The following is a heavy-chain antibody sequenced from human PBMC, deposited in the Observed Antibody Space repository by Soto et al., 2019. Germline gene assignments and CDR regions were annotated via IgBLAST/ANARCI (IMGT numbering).Heavy chain of an antibody. V-gene: IGHV3-7*05. J-gene: IGHJ4*02. Sequence: EVQLVESGGGLVQPGGSLRLSCVVSGFRLRDCWMTWVRQAPGKGLEWVATIKQDASEKYYVDSVKGRCTISRDNAKNSLYLQMNSLTTEDTAVYYCARETSVDADWGQGTLVTVSS. CDR2: IKQDASEK. CDR3: ARETSVDAD. D-gene: IGHD2-2*01. CDR1: GFRLRDCW.